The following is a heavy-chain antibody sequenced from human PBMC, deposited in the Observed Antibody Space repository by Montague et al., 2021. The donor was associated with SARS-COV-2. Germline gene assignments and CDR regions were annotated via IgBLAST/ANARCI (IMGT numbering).Heavy chain of an antibody. Sequence: SETLSLTCAVYGGSFSGYYWSWIRQPPGKGLEWIGEINHSGSTNYNPSLKSRVTISVDTSKSQFSLKLSSVTAADTAVYYCARGHYSSSWYGIRYYFGYWGQGTLVTVSS. J-gene: IGHJ4*02. CDR1: GGSFSGYY. D-gene: IGHD6-13*01. V-gene: IGHV4-34*01. CDR3: ARGHYSSSWYGIRYYFGY. CDR2: INHSGST.